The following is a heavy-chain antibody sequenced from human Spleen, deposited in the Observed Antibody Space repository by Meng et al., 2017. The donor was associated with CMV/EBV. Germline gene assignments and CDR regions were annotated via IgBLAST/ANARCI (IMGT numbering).Heavy chain of an antibody. J-gene: IGHJ4*02. CDR1: GGSITSYY. D-gene: IGHD2-15*01. V-gene: IGHV4-59*01. CDR2: IHYSGNT. CDR3: ARAGTFHCSGGTCNHYFDY. Sequence: GSLRLSCTVSGGSITSYYWSWIRQPPGKGLEWIGHIHYSGNTNYNLSLKSRVTISVDTSKNQFSLRLNSVTAADTAVYYCARAGTFHCSGGTCNHYFDYWGQGTLVTVSS.